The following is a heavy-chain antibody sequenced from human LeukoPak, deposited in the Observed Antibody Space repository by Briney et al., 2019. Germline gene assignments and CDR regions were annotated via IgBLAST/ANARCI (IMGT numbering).Heavy chain of an antibody. CDR3: ARDPPTCSGGSCYSGAGFDY. CDR1: GYTFTSYG. V-gene: IGHV1-46*01. D-gene: IGHD2-15*01. J-gene: IGHJ4*02. Sequence: HAASVTVSCKASGYTFTSYGISWVRQAPGQGLEWMGIINPSGGSTSYAQKFQGRLSMTRDTSTSTVYMDLSSLTFEDTAVYYCARDPPTCSGGSCYSGAGFDYWGQGTLVTVSS. CDR2: INPSGGST.